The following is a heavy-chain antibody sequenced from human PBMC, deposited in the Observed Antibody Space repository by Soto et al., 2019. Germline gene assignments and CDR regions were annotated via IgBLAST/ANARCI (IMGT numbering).Heavy chain of an antibody. CDR2: IIPIVGLT. J-gene: IGHJ6*03. Sequence: QVQLLQSGSEVKKPGSSVKVSCRASGGSLSSYPVTWVRQAPGQGLEWMGRIIPIVGLTNYAQKFQGRVTITADKSTSRAYIELSSLRSDDTPVYYCARPTGGHDAGGNYMDVWGKGTTVIVSS. D-gene: IGHD2-8*02. CDR3: ARPTGGHDAGGNYMDV. V-gene: IGHV1-69*02. CDR1: GGSLSSYP.